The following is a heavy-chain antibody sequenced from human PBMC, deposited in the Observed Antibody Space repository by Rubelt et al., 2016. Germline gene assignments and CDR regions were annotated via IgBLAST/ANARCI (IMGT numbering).Heavy chain of an antibody. J-gene: IGHJ4*02. Sequence: GESGGGLVQPGGPLRLSCAASGFTVSSNYMSWVRQAPGKGLEWVSIIYADGTTYYADSVRGRFIISRDISKNTVYLQMNSLRAEDTALYYCASGRSVFDFWGQGTLVIVSA. D-gene: IGHD1-26*01. CDR2: IYADGTT. CDR1: GFTVSSNY. V-gene: IGHV3-66*01. CDR3: ASGRSVFDF.